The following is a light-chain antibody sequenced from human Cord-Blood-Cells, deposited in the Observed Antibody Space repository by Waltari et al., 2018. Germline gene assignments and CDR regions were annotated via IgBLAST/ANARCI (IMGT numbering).Light chain of an antibody. CDR1: SSVVGGYDY. CDR2: DVS. Sequence: QSALTQPGSVSGSPGQSVTISCTGTSSVVGGYDYFSWYQQHPGKAPKPMIYDVSKRPSGVPDRFSGSKSGNTASLTISGLQAEDEADYYCCSYAGSYTLGVFGGGTKLTVL. CDR3: CSYAGSYTLGV. J-gene: IGLJ3*02. V-gene: IGLV2-11*01.